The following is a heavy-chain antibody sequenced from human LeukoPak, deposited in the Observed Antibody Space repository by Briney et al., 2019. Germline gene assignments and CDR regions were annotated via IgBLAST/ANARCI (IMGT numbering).Heavy chain of an antibody. J-gene: IGHJ6*02. V-gene: IGHV3-21*01. CDR1: GFTFSSYS. CDR2: ISSSSSYI. D-gene: IGHD4-17*01. Sequence: PGGSLRLSCAASGFTFSSYSMNWVRQAPGKGLEWVSSISSSSSYIYYADSVKGRFTISRDNAKNSLYLQMNSLRAEDTAVYYCAGDQYGDYYYYGMDVWGQGTTVTVSS. CDR3: AGDQYGDYYYYGMDV.